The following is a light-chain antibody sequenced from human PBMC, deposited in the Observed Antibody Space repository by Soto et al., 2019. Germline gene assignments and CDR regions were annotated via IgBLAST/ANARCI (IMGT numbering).Light chain of an antibody. CDR2: GAS. CDR3: QQYNNWPPWT. CDR1: QSVSSN. V-gene: IGKV3-15*01. J-gene: IGKJ1*01. Sequence: EIVLTQSPATLPLSPGERATLSCRASQSVSSNLAWYQQKPGQAPRLLIYGASTRATGIPARFSGSGSGTEFTLTISSLQSEDFAIYYCQQYNNWPPWTFGQGTKVDIK.